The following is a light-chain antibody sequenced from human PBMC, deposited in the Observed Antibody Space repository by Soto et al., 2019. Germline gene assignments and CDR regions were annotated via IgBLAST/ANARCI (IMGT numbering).Light chain of an antibody. J-gene: IGKJ5*01. CDR3: QQRSNWPLT. CDR1: ENVRTF. Sequence: VVLTHSPATLSFSLWLRYTLSFRASENVRTFVDWYQQKPGQAPRLLIYGASNRATGIPARFSGSGSGTDFTLTISDLEPEDFAVYYCQQRSNWPLTFGGGTRLEIK. CDR2: GAS. V-gene: IGKV3-11*01.